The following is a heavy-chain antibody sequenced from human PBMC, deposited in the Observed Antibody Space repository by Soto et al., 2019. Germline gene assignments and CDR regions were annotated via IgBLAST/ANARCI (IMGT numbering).Heavy chain of an antibody. CDR3: AREWLTQLGAFDP. CDR1: GFTFSSYY. V-gene: IGHV3-11*06. Sequence: PGGSLRLSCAASGFTFSSYYMRWIRQAPGKGLEWVSYIRSSSSYTNYADSVKGRFTISRDNAKNSLYLQMNSLRAEDTAVYYCAREWLTQLGAFDPWGQGTLVTVSS. CDR2: IRSSSSYT. D-gene: IGHD7-27*01. J-gene: IGHJ5*02.